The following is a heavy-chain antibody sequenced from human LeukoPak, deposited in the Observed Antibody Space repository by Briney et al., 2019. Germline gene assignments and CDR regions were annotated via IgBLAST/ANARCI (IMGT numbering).Heavy chain of an antibody. D-gene: IGHD2-2*01. CDR1: GYSFTSYW. CDR2: IYPGDSDT. V-gene: IGHV5-51*01. J-gene: IGHJ2*01. CDR3: ARRGYCSSTSCAVSYFDL. Sequence: GESLKISCKGSGYSFTSYWIGWVRQMPGKGLEWMGIIYPGDSDTRYSPSFQGQVTISAGKSISTAYLQWSSLKASDTAMYYCARRGYCSSTSCAVSYFDLWGRGTLVTVSS.